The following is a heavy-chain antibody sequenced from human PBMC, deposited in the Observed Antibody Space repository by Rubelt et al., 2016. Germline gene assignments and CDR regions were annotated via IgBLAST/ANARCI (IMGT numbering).Heavy chain of an antibody. CDR1: GYTFTSYY. J-gene: IGHJ5*02. CDR3: ARSPRYDFEDNWFDP. CDR2: INPSGGST. V-gene: IGHV1-46*01. Sequence: QVQLVQSGAEVKKPGASVKVSCKASGYTFTSYYMHWVRQAPGQGLEWMGIINPSGGSTSYVQKFQGRVTMTRDTSTSTVYRELSSLRSEDTAVYYCARSPRYDFEDNWFDPWGQGTLVTVSS. D-gene: IGHD3-3*01.